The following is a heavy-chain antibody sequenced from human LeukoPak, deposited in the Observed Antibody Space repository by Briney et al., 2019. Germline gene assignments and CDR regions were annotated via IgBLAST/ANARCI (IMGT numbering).Heavy chain of an antibody. J-gene: IGHJ4*02. D-gene: IGHD3-3*01. CDR3: ARVYDSISYSVFGY. V-gene: IGHV1-8*01. Sequence: ASVKVSCKASGYTFTNYDINWVRQATGQGLEWMGWMNPNSGNTGYGQKFQGRVTMTRNTSIRTAYMELSSLRSDDTAVYYCARVYDSISYSVFGYWGQGTLVTVSS. CDR1: GYTFTNYD. CDR2: MNPNSGNT.